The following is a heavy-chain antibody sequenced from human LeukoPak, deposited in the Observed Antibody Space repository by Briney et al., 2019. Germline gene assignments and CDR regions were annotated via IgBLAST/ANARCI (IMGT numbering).Heavy chain of an antibody. CDR3: ARSRGYSYGYTDY. D-gene: IGHD5-18*01. J-gene: IGHJ4*02. CDR1: GFTFSSYA. CDR2: ISSSSSYI. Sequence: GGSLRLSCAASGFTFSSYAMSWVRQAPGKGLEWVSSISSSSSYIYYADSVKGRFTISRDNAKNSLYLQTNSLRAEDTAVYYCARSRGYSYGYTDYWGQGTLVTVSS. V-gene: IGHV3-21*01.